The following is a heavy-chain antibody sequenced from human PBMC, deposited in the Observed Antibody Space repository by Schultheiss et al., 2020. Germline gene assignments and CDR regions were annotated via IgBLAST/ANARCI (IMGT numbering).Heavy chain of an antibody. CDR2: IYHSGST. Sequence: SETLSLTCTVSGGSISSSSYYWSWIRQHPGKGLEWIGYIYHSGSTYYNPSLKSRVTISVDTSKNQFSLKLSSVTAADTAVYYCVGATTSDYYYYYMDVWGKGTTVTVSS. CDR3: VGATTSDYYYYYMDV. D-gene: IGHD1-26*01. J-gene: IGHJ6*03. CDR1: GGSISSSSYY. V-gene: IGHV4-39*01.